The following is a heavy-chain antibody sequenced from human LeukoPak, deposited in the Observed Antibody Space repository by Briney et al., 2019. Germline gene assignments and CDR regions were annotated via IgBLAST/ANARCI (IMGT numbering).Heavy chain of an antibody. CDR1: GFSFSNNW. CDR3: ARETVQASDI. V-gene: IGHV3-7*01. J-gene: IGHJ3*02. Sequence: GGSLRLSCAASGFSFSNNWMSWVRQAPGKGLEWVANINQDGSQKYYVDSVKGRFTISRDNAKNSLSLQMDSLRADDAAVYYCARETVQASDIWGQGTMVTVSS. CDR2: INQDGSQK.